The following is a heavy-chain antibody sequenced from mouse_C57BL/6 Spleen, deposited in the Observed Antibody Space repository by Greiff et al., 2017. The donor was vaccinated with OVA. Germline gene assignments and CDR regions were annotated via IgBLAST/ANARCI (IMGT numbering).Heavy chain of an antibody. J-gene: IGHJ4*01. D-gene: IGHD2-5*01. CDR2: ISSGGSYT. Sequence: EVQLVESGGDLVKPGGSLKLSCAASGFTFSSYGMSLVRQTPDTRLEWVATISSGGSYTYYPDSVKGRFTISRDNAKNTLYLQMSSLKSEDTAMYYCARLPYSNGAMDYWGQGTSVTVSS. CDR3: ARLPYSNGAMDY. CDR1: GFTFSSYG. V-gene: IGHV5-6*01.